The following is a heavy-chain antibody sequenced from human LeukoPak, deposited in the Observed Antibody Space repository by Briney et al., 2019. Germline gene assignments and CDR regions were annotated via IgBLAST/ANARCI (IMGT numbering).Heavy chain of an antibody. Sequence: GRSLRLSCAASGFTFSSYAMHWVRQAPGKGLEWVAVISYDGSNKYYADSVKGRFTISRDNSKNTLYLQMNSLRAEDTAVYYCARGIAARPGEYYYGMDVWGQGTTVTVSS. J-gene: IGHJ6*02. D-gene: IGHD6-6*01. V-gene: IGHV3-30-3*01. CDR3: ARGIAARPGEYYYGMDV. CDR2: ISYDGSNK. CDR1: GFTFSSYA.